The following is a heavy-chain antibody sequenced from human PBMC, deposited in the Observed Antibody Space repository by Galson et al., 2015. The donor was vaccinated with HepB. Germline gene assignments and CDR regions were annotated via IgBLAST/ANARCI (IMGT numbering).Heavy chain of an antibody. D-gene: IGHD3-10*01. CDR2: ISYDGSNK. CDR1: GFTFSSYA. CDR3: ARYPLEAAYGSGSYREGFRHYYYFDY. V-gene: IGHV3-30*04. J-gene: IGHJ4*02. Sequence: SLRLSCAASGFTFSSYAMHWVRQAPGKGLEWVAVISYDGSNKYYADSVKGRFTISRDNSKNTLYLQMNSLRAEDTAVYYCARYPLEAAYGSGSYREGFRHYYYFDYWGQGTLVTVSS.